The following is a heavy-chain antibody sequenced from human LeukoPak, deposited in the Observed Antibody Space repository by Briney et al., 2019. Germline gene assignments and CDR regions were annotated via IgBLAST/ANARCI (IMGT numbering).Heavy chain of an antibody. V-gene: IGHV7-4-1*02. CDR2: INTNTGNP. J-gene: IGHJ6*02. CDR3: ARDYYDSSGYYSYYYYYGMDV. CDR1: GYTFTSYA. D-gene: IGHD3-22*01. Sequence: EASVKVSCKASGYTFTSYAMNWVRQAPGQGLEWMGWINTNTGNPTYAQGFTGRFVFSLDTSVSAAYLQISSLKAEDTAVYYCARDYYDSSGYYSYYYYYGMDVWGQGTTVTVSS.